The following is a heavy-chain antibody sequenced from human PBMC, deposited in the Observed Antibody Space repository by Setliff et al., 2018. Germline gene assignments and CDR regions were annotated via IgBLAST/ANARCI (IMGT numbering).Heavy chain of an antibody. Sequence: SVKVSCKASGGTFSSYAISWVRQAPGQGLEWMGRIIPIFGTANYAQKFQGRVKMTRDTSTNTVYMQLSSLRSEDTAVYYCAREVTGSSSWFEGAFDIWGQGTMVTVSS. J-gene: IGHJ3*02. D-gene: IGHD6-13*01. CDR3: AREVTGSSSWFEGAFDI. CDR2: IIPIFGTA. CDR1: GGTFSSYA. V-gene: IGHV1-69*05.